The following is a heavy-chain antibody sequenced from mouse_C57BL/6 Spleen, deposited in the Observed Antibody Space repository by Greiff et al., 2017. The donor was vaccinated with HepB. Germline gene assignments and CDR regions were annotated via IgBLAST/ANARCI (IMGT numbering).Heavy chain of an antibody. CDR3: ARQGTGSDY. Sequence: EVQVVESGGDLVKPGGSLKLSCAASGFTFSSYGMSWVRQTPDKRLEWVATISSGGSYTYYPDSVKGRFTISRDNAKNTLYLQMSSLKSEDTAMYYRARQGTGSDYWGQGTTVTVSS. CDR2: ISSGGSYT. CDR1: GFTFSSYG. J-gene: IGHJ2*01. V-gene: IGHV5-6*01. D-gene: IGHD4-1*01.